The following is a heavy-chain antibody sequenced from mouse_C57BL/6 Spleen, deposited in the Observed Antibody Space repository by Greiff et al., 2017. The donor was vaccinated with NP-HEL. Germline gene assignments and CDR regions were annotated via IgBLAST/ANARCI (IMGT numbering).Heavy chain of an antibody. CDR3: ARVLLNWDYFDY. Sequence: QVQLQQSGAELARPGASVKMSCKASGYTFTSYTMHWVKQRPGQGLEWIGYINPSSGYTKYNQKFKDKATLTADKSSSTAYMQLSSLTSEDSAVYYCARVLLNWDYFDYWGQGTTLTVSS. D-gene: IGHD4-1*02. CDR2: INPSSGYT. CDR1: GYTFTSYT. J-gene: IGHJ2*01. V-gene: IGHV1-4*01.